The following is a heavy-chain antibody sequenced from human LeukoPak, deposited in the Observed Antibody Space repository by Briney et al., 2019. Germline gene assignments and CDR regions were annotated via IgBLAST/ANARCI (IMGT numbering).Heavy chain of an antibody. J-gene: IGHJ3*02. CDR1: GYTFTGYF. CDR3: ARERGYCSGSTCSTSDAFDS. D-gene: IGHD2-2*02. Sequence: ASVKGSCKTSGYTFTGYFMHWVRQAPGHGLEWMGWINPNSGGTNYAQKFQGRVTMTRDTSITTAYMELSRLRSDDTAVFYCARERGYCSGSTCSTSDAFDSWGQGTMVTVSS. CDR2: INPNSGGT. V-gene: IGHV1-2*02.